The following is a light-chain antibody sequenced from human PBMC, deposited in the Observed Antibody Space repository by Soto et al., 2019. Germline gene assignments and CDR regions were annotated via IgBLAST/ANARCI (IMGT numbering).Light chain of an antibody. J-gene: IGKJ1*01. CDR3: QNFDSAPQT. V-gene: IGKV1-27*01. CDR1: QGIRHY. Sequence: DIQMTQSPSSLSASVGDRVTITCRASQGIRHYLAWYQQKPGKVPKLLIYEASNLQSGVPSRFRGGGSGTEFTLTISRLQPEDVANYYCQNFDSAPQTFGQGTKVEIK. CDR2: EAS.